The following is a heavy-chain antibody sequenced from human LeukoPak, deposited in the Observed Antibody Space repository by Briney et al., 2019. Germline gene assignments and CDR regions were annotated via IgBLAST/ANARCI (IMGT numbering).Heavy chain of an antibody. CDR3: AKGVTMVRGVIPGYYMDV. Sequence: GGSLRLSCAASGFTFSSYSMNWVRQAPGKGLEWVAVISYDGSNKYYADSVKGRFTISRDNSKNTLYLQMNSLRAEDTAVYYCAKGVTMVRGVIPGYYMDVWGKGTTVTVSS. CDR1: GFTFSSYS. CDR2: ISYDGSNK. V-gene: IGHV3-30*18. J-gene: IGHJ6*03. D-gene: IGHD3-10*01.